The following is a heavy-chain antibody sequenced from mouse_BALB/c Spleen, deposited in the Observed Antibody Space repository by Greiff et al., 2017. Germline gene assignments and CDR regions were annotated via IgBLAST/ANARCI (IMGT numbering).Heavy chain of an antibody. D-gene: IGHD1-1*01. CDR2: INPYNDGT. CDR1: GYTFTSYV. Sequence: VQLQQSGPELVKPGASVKMSCKASGYTFTSYVMHWVKQKPGQGLEWIGYINPYNDGTKYNEKFKGKATLTSDKSSSTAYMELSSLTSEDSAVYYCARLLRSYAMDYWGQGTSVTVSS. V-gene: IGHV1-14*01. J-gene: IGHJ4*01. CDR3: ARLLRSYAMDY.